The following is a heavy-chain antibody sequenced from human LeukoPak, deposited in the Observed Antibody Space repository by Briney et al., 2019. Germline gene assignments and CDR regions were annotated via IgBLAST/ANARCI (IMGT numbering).Heavy chain of an antibody. V-gene: IGHV3-11*06. CDR1: GFTFSDYY. Sequence: GGSLRLFCAASGFTFSDYYMSWIRQAPGKGLEWVSYISSSSSYINYADSVKRRFTLSRDNDKNSLYLQMNSLRAEDTAVYYCARDLGYCSSTSCSDAFDIWGQGTMVTVSS. CDR3: ARDLGYCSSTSCSDAFDI. CDR2: ISSSSSYI. D-gene: IGHD2-2*01. J-gene: IGHJ3*02.